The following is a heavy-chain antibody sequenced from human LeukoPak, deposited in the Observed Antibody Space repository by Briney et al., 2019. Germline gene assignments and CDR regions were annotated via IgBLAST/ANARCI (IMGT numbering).Heavy chain of an antibody. Sequence: PGGPLRLSCVASGFTFSTYGMGWVRQAPGKGPEWVAAISTDAHSTYYADSVKGRFTISRDNSKTTLYLQMNTLRAEDTAVYYCAKGHTGYFFTIDNWGQGTLVTVSS. J-gene: IGHJ4*02. V-gene: IGHV3-23*01. D-gene: IGHD5-12*01. CDR2: ISTDAHST. CDR1: GFTFSTYG. CDR3: AKGHTGYFFTIDN.